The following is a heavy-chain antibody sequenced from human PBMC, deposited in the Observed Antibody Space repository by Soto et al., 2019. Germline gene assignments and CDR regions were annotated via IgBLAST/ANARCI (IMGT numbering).Heavy chain of an antibody. Sequence: PSETLSLTCTVSGGSVSSGSYYWSWIRQPPGKGLEWIGYIYYSGSTNYNPSLKSRVTISVDTSKNQFSLKLSSVTAADTAVYYCARDRATVTPYANYCYYYGMDVWGQGTTVTVSS. CDR2: IYYSGST. J-gene: IGHJ6*02. D-gene: IGHD4-4*01. CDR1: GGSVSSGSYY. CDR3: ARDRATVTPYANYCYYYGMDV. V-gene: IGHV4-61*01.